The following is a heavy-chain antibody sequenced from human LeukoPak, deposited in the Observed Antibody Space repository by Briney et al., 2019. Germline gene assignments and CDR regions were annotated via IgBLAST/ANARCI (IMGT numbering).Heavy chain of an antibody. Sequence: SETLSLTCTVSGGSMSTGSYYWSWIRQPAGKGLEWIGRIYTSGNTNYNPSLKSRVTISVDTSKNQFSLKLSSVTAADTAVYYCATLTGYSSESWFDPWGQGILVTVSS. V-gene: IGHV4-61*02. J-gene: IGHJ5*02. D-gene: IGHD3-9*01. CDR1: GGSMSTGSYY. CDR3: ATLTGYSSESWFDP. CDR2: IYTSGNT.